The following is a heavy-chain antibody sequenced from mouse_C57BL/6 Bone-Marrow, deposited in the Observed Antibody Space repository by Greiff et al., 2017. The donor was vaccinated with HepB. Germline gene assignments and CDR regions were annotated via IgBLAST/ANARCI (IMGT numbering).Heavy chain of an antibody. D-gene: IGHD1-1*01. V-gene: IGHV1-69*01. CDR2: IDPSDSYT. Sequence: VQLQQPGAELVMPGASVKLSCNASGYTFTSYRMHWVKQRPGQGLEWIGEIDPSDSYTNYNQKFKGKSTLTVNKSSSTAYMQLSSLTSEDSAVYYCARRAILGYYFDYWGQGTTLTVAS. CDR3: ARRAILGYYFDY. J-gene: IGHJ2*01. CDR1: GYTFTSYR.